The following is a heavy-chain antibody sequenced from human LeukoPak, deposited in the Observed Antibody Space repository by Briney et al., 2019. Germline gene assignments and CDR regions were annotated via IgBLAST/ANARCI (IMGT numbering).Heavy chain of an antibody. D-gene: IGHD3-10*01. J-gene: IGHJ4*02. CDR1: GYTLTELS. CDR3: ATGMRYGSGSYLIFDY. Sequence: ASVKVSCKVSGYTLTELSMHWVRQAPGKGLEWMGGFDPEDGETIYAQKFQGRVTMTEDTSTDTAYMELSRLRSEDTAVYYCATGMRYGSGSYLIFDYWGQGTLVTVSS. V-gene: IGHV1-24*01. CDR2: FDPEDGET.